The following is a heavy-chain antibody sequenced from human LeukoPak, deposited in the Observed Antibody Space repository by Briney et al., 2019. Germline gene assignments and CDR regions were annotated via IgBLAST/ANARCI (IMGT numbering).Heavy chain of an antibody. CDR2: MNPNSGYT. CDR1: RYTFTSYD. V-gene: IGHV1-8*01. J-gene: IGHJ4*02. CDR3: ARVPRELGAY. Sequence: ASVKVSCKASRYTFTSYDINWVRQATGQGLEWMGFMNPNSGYTGYAQKFQGRLTMTRDTSINTAYMELSSLRSEDTALYYCARVPRELGAYWGQGTLVTVSS. D-gene: IGHD3-16*01.